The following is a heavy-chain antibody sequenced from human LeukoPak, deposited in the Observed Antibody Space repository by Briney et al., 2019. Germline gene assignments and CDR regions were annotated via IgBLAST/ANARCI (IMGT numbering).Heavy chain of an antibody. CDR2: ISSDGSKE. CDR1: GFAFDAFG. Sequence: SGGSLRLSCAASGFAFDAFGIHWVRQAPGKGLEWVAVISSDGSKEYYGDSVKGRFTISRDNSKNMLYLQMNSLRAEDSGVYYCAIVLRYFDWLYPYDYWGQGTLVTVSS. V-gene: IGHV3-30*03. J-gene: IGHJ4*02. D-gene: IGHD3-9*01. CDR3: AIVLRYFDWLYPYDY.